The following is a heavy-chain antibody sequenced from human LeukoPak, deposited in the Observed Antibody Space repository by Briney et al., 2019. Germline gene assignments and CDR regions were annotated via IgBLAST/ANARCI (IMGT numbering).Heavy chain of an antibody. D-gene: IGHD5/OR15-5a*01. J-gene: IGHJ4*02. CDR2: ISSSSSYI. CDR3: ARESTHYFDY. CDR1: GFTFSSYS. V-gene: IGHV3-21*04. Sequence: GGSLRLSCAASGFTFSSYSMNWVRQAPGKGLEWVSSISSSSSYIYYADSVKGRFTISRDNSKNTLYLQMNSLRAEDTAVYYCARESTHYFDYWGQGTLVTVSS.